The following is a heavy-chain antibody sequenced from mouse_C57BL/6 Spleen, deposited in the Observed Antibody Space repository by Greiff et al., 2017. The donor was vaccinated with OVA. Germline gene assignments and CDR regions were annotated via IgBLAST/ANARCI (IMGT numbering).Heavy chain of an antibody. CDR1: GYTFTDYE. Sequence: QVQLQQSGAELVRPGASVTLSCKASGYTFTDYEMHWVKQTPVHGLEWIGAIDPETGGTAYNQKFKGKAILTADKSSSTAYMELRSLTSEDSAVYYCTSKSGYYLDGWGQGTTLTVSS. J-gene: IGHJ2*01. V-gene: IGHV1-15*01. CDR2: IDPETGGT. CDR3: TSKSGYYLDG. D-gene: IGHD1-3*01.